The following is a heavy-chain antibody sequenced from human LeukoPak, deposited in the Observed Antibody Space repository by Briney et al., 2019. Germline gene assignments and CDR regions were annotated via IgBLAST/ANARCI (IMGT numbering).Heavy chain of an antibody. D-gene: IGHD3-22*01. Sequence: PSETLSLTCAVSGGSISSGGYSWSWIRQPPGKGLEWIGYIYHSGSTYYNPSLKSRVTISVDRSKNQFSLKLSSVTAADTAVYYCARARDYYDTTDFYYWNYFNYWGQGTLVTVSS. J-gene: IGHJ4*02. CDR3: ARARDYYDTTDFYYWNYFNY. V-gene: IGHV4-30-2*01. CDR2: IYHSGST. CDR1: GGSISSGGYS.